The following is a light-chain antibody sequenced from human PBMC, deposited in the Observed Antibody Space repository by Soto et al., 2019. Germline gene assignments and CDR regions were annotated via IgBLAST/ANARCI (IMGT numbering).Light chain of an antibody. V-gene: IGKV1-9*01. CDR2: AAS. CDR1: QGISRY. CDR3: QQLNTYPWT. J-gene: IGKJ1*01. Sequence: DIQMTQSPSTLSGSVGDRVTITCRASQGISRYLAWYQQKPGKAPMLLIYAASTLLSGVPSRFSGSGSGADFTLTISSLQPEDFATYYCQQLNTYPWTFGQGTKVDIK.